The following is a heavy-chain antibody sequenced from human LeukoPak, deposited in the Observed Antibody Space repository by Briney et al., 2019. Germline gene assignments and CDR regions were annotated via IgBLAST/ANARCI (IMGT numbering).Heavy chain of an antibody. CDR1: GGTLKSYG. D-gene: IGHD3-10*01. CDR2: IIPFSGTI. V-gene: IGHV1-69*13. J-gene: IGHJ5*01. CDR3: ARDAPGHGSGSWNWFDP. Sequence: SVKVSCKASGGTLKSYGITWVRQAPGQGLEWMGGIIPFSGTINYAQNFQGRLTITADESTSTTYMELSRLRSDDTAVYYCARDAPGHGSGSWNWFDPWGQGTLVTVSS.